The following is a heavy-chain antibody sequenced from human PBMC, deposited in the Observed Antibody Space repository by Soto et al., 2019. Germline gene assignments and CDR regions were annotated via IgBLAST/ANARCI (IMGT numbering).Heavy chain of an antibody. J-gene: IGHJ6*02. CDR3: SRECGSGCYFYYPMDV. CDR2: IIPIFGTA. D-gene: IGHD3-10*01. V-gene: IGHV1-69*12. CDR1: GGTFSSYA. Sequence: QVQLVQSGAEVKKPGSSVKVSCKASGGTFSSYAISWVRQAPGQGLEWMGGIIPIFGTANYAQKFQGRVTITAHEAPISAHMELSSLRSEDTAVYYCSRECGSGCYFYYPMDVWGQGTTATVSS.